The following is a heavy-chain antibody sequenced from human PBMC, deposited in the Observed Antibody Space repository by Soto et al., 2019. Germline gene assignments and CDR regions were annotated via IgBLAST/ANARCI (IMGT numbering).Heavy chain of an antibody. D-gene: IGHD6-13*01. CDR2: IYYSGST. J-gene: IGHJ5*02. V-gene: IGHV4-59*08. Sequence: LETLSLTSTVSGGSLSSYYLSWIRPPPGKGLEWIGYIYYSGSTNYNPSLKSRVTISVDTSKNQFSLKLSSVTAADTAVYYCARHVAEYSSSWYSQETNWFDPWGQGTLVTVSS. CDR1: GGSLSSYY. CDR3: ARHVAEYSSSWYSQETNWFDP.